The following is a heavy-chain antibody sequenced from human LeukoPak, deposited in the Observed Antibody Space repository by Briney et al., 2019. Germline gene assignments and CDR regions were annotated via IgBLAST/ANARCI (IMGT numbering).Heavy chain of an antibody. Sequence: PSETLSLTCTVYGGSFSGYYWSWIRQPPGKGLEWIGEINHSGSTNYNPSLKSRVTISVDTSKNQFSLKLSSVTAADTAVYYCASGQGQLVYGYWGQGTLVTVSS. V-gene: IGHV4-34*01. CDR3: ASGQGQLVYGY. D-gene: IGHD6-13*01. CDR1: GGSFSGYY. CDR2: INHSGST. J-gene: IGHJ4*02.